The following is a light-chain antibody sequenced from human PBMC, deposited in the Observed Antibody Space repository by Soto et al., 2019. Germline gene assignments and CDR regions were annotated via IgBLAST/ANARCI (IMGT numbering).Light chain of an antibody. CDR1: QSVSSN. Sequence: EIVMSLSPATLSVTPRERATLSCRASQSVSSNLAWYQQKPGQAPRLLIYGASTRATGIPARFSGSGSGTDFTLTISRLEPEDFALFFCQHYDGSLWTFAQGGMVDIK. J-gene: IGKJ1*01. CDR2: GAS. V-gene: IGKV3-15*01. CDR3: QHYDGSLWT.